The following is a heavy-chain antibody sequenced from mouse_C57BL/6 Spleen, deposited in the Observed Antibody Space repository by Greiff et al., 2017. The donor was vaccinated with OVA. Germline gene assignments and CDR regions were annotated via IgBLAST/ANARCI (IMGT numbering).Heavy chain of an antibody. J-gene: IGHJ4*01. CDR3: RSGSSFYYAMDY. CDR1: YTFTDYYM. D-gene: IGHD1-1*01. Sequence: VQLKESGPELVKPGASVKMSCKASGYTFTDYYMHWVKQKPGKGLEWIGEIYPGSGNTYYNEKFKGKATLTADTSSSTAYMQLSSLTSEDSAVYFCARSGSSFYYAMDYWGQGTSVTVSS. V-gene: IGHV1-83*01. CDR2: YPGSGNTY.